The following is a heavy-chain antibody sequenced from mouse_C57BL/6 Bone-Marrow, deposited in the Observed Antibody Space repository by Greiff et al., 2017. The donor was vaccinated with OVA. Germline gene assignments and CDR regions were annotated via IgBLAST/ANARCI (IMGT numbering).Heavy chain of an antibody. D-gene: IGHD2-4*01. CDR1: GYTFTTYP. Sequence: VNVVESGAELVKPGASVKMSCKASGYTFTTYPIEWMKQNHGKSLEWIGNFHPYNDDTKYNEKFKGKATLTVEKSSSTVYLELSRLTSVDSSVYYCARPGDYGGDWFAYWGQGTLVTVSA. CDR3: ARPGDYGGDWFAY. J-gene: IGHJ3*01. CDR2: FHPYNDDT. V-gene: IGHV1-47*01.